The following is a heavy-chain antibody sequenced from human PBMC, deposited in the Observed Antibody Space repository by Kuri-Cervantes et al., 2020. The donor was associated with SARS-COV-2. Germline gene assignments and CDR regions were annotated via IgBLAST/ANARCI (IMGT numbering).Heavy chain of an antibody. D-gene: IGHD3-3*01. Sequence: GSLRLSCTVSGGSISSYYWSWIRQPAGKGLEWIGRIYTSGSTNYNPSLKSRVTMSVDTSKNQFSLKLSSVTAAGTAVYYCARRLTSTITIFGVVTRQGFDYWGQGTLVTVSS. CDR3: ARRLTSTITIFGVVTRQGFDY. CDR1: GGSISSYY. J-gene: IGHJ4*02. V-gene: IGHV4-4*07. CDR2: IYTSGST.